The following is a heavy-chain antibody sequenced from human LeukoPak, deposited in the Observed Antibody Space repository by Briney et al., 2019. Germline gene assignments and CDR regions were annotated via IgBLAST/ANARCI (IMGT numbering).Heavy chain of an antibody. J-gene: IGHJ4*02. Sequence: PGGSLRLSCAASGFTFSNFAVSWVRQAPGKGLEWVSAISGSGGSTYYADSVKGRFTISRDNSKNTLYLQMNSLRAEDTAVYYCAKCSDIVLMVYAGGFDYWGQGTLVTVSS. CDR2: ISGSGGST. V-gene: IGHV3-23*01. CDR1: GFTFSNFA. D-gene: IGHD2-8*01. CDR3: AKCSDIVLMVYAGGFDY.